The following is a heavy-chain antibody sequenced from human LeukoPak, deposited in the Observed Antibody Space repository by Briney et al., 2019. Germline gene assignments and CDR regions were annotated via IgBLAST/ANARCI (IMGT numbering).Heavy chain of an antibody. J-gene: IGHJ4*02. Sequence: GGSLRLSCAASGFTFSSYAMSWVRQAPGKGLEWVSAISGSGGSTYYADSVKGRFTISRDNSKNTLYLQMNSLRAEDTAVYYCAKDGRQTEKPKPTPKEGSYFDYWGQGTLVTVSS. V-gene: IGHV3-23*01. D-gene: IGHD1-14*01. CDR3: AKDGRQTEKPKPTPKEGSYFDY. CDR2: ISGSGGST. CDR1: GFTFSSYA.